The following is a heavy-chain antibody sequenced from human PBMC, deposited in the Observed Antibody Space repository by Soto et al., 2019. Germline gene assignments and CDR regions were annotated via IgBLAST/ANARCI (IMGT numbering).Heavy chain of an antibody. CDR1: GFTFSNYA. J-gene: IGHJ4*02. D-gene: IGHD2-8*02. V-gene: IGHV3-23*01. CDR3: AKMVAGNCAGGRCYIDY. CDR2: ITNSGDNT. Sequence: GGSLRLSCAASGFTFSNYAMSWVRQTPGKGLEWVSRITNSGDNTYYADSVKGRFTISRDNSKNTMYLQMNSLSVEDTAIYFCAKMVAGNCAGGRCYIDYWGQGTLVTVSS.